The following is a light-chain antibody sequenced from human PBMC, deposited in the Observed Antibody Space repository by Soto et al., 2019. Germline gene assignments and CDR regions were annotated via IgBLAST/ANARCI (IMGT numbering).Light chain of an antibody. CDR3: CSYAGGYTWV. CDR2: EGS. CDR1: SSDVGSYNL. V-gene: IGLV2-23*01. Sequence: QSALTQPASVSGSPGQSITISCTGTSSDVGSYNLVSWYQQHPHKAPKLMIYEGSKRPSGVSNRFSGSKSGNTASLTISGLQAEDEADYYCCSYAGGYTWVFGGGTKLTVL. J-gene: IGLJ3*02.